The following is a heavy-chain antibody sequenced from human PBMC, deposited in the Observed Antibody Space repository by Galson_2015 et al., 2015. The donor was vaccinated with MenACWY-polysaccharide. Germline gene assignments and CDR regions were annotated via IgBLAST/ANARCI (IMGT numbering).Heavy chain of an antibody. J-gene: IGHJ4*02. D-gene: IGHD3/OR15-3a*01. CDR3: VRDPKHIPTTAPLGLFDY. Sequence: SVKVSCKASGYTFTSYTMNWVRQAPGQGLEWLGWINTNNGNQTYAQAFTGRFVFSLDTSVSTAYLQISSLKAEDAAVYYCVRDPKHIPTTAPLGLFDYWGQGTLVTVSS. CDR1: GYTFTSYT. V-gene: IGHV7-4-1*02. CDR2: INTNNGNQ.